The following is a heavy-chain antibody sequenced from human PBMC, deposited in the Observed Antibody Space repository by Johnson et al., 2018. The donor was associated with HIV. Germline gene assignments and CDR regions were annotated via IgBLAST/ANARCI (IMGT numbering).Heavy chain of an antibody. CDR2: IYSGGST. Sequence: VQLVESGGGLVQPGGSLRLSCTASDFTVSSNYMSWVRQAPGKGLEWVSVIYSGGSTYYADSVKGRFTISRDNSKDMLYLQMNSLRAEDMAVYYCSKGRYGGAFDIWGQGTMVTVSS. D-gene: IGHD5-18*01. CDR3: SKGRYGGAFDI. J-gene: IGHJ3*02. CDR1: DFTVSSNY. V-gene: IGHV3-66*02.